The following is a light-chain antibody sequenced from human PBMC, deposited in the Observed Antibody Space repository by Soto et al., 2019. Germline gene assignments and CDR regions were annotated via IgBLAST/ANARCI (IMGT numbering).Light chain of an antibody. CDR1: SSDVGAYKY. CDR2: EVS. J-gene: IGLJ1*01. V-gene: IGLV2-14*01. CDR3: NSYAGDIIRFV. Sequence: QSALTQPASVSGSPGRSVTSSCTGTSSDVGAYKYVSWYQQHPGKAPKLMIYEVSNRPSGVSNRFSGSKSGNTASLTISGLQADDEADYYCNSYAGDIIRFVFGTGTKAPS.